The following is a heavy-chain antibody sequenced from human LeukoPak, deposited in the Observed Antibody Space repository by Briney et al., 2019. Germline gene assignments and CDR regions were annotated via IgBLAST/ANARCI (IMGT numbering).Heavy chain of an antibody. D-gene: IGHD3-16*02. Sequence: ASETLSLTCAVYGGSFSGYYWSWIRQPPGKGLEWIGEINHSGSTNYNPSLKSRVTISVDTSKNQFSLKLSSVTAADTAVYYCARGGGLLVWGSYRHNYFDYWGQGTLVTVSS. CDR3: ARGGGLLVWGSYRHNYFDY. CDR2: INHSGST. V-gene: IGHV4-34*01. J-gene: IGHJ4*02. CDR1: GGSFSGYY.